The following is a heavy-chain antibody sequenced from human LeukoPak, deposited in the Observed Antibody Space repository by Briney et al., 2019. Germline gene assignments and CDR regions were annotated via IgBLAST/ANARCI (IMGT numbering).Heavy chain of an antibody. CDR1: GFTFSSYW. J-gene: IGHJ4*02. CDR3: ARPYDSSGYSMYYFDY. D-gene: IGHD3-22*01. Sequence: GGSLRLSCAASGFTFSSYWMSWVRQAPGKGLEWVANIKQDGSEKYYVDSVKGRFTISRDNAKNSLYLQMNSLRAEDTAEYYCARPYDSSGYSMYYFDYWGQGTLVTVSS. CDR2: IKQDGSEK. V-gene: IGHV3-7*01.